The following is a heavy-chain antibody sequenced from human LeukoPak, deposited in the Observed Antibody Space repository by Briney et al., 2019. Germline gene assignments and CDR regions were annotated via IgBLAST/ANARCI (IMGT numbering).Heavy chain of an antibody. J-gene: IGHJ4*02. D-gene: IGHD3-16*01. CDR1: GYTFTSYG. V-gene: IGHV1-18*01. CDR2: ISAYNGNT. CDR3: ARDSDYTVDY. Sequence: ASVTLSCKASGYTFTSYGISWVRQAPGQGLEWMGWISAYNGNTNYAQKLQGRVTMTADTSTTTAYIELRSLRSDDTALYYCARDSDYTVDYWGQGTLVSVPS.